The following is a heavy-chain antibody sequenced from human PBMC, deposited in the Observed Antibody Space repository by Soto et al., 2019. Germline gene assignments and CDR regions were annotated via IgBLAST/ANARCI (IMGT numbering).Heavy chain of an antibody. CDR1: GYSLTELS. D-gene: IGHD3-3*01. J-gene: IGHJ4*02. CDR2: FDPEDGET. V-gene: IGHV1-24*01. CDR3: ATDRADFSSKAFDY. Sequence: ASVKVSCRVSGYSLTELSLPWVRQAPGKGLEWLGGFDPEDGETIYAQKFQGRVTMTEDTSTDTAYMELSSLRSEDTAVYYCATDRADFSSKAFDYWGQGTLVTVSS.